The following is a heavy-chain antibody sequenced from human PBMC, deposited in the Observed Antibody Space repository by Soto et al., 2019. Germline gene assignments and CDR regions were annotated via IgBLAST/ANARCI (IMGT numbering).Heavy chain of an antibody. CDR3: ARMTTVMHDAFDI. CDR1: GFTFSSYA. CDR2: ISCDGSNK. J-gene: IGHJ3*02. V-gene: IGHV3-30-3*01. D-gene: IGHD4-17*01. Sequence: QVQLVESGGGVVQPGRSLRLSCAASGFTFSSYAMHWVRQAPGKGLEWVAVISCDGSNKYYADSVKGRFNISRDKSKNTLYLQRNSLSAEDTAVYYCARMTTVMHDAFDIWGQGTMVTVSS.